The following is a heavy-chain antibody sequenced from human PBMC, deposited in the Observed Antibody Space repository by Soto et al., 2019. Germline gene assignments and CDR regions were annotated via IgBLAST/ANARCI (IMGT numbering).Heavy chain of an antibody. V-gene: IGHV1-46*01. CDR1: GYTFTNYY. Sequence: GASVKVSCKASGYTFTNYYMHWVRQAPGQGLEWMGIINPSGGSTSYSQNFQGRVTMTTDTSTRTANMAPRSLSSDAPAGLYCDRVRGPCTRQRVRKYSLYYLDVCGKGTTVTFSS. D-gene: IGHD6-6*01. J-gene: IGHJ6*03. CDR2: INPSGGST. CDR3: DRVRGPCTRQRVRKYSLYYLDV.